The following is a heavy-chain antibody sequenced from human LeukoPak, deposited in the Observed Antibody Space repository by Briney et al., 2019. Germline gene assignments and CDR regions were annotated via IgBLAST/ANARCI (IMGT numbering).Heavy chain of an antibody. Sequence: PGGSLRLSCTASGFTFGDYAMSWVRQAPGKGLEWVGFIRSKAYGGTTEYAASVKGRFTISRDDSKSIAYLQMNSLKTEDTAVYYCTRENLYSSSFDYWGQGTLVTVTS. CDR3: TRENLYSSSFDY. CDR2: IRSKAYGGTT. V-gene: IGHV3-49*04. D-gene: IGHD6-13*01. J-gene: IGHJ4*02. CDR1: GFTFGDYA.